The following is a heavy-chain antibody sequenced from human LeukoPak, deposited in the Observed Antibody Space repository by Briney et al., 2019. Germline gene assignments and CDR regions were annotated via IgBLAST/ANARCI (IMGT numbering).Heavy chain of an antibody. V-gene: IGHV4-30-4*01. J-gene: IGHJ4*02. CDR1: GGSISSGDYY. CDR2: IYYSGST. Sequence: PSETLSLTCTVSGGSISSGDYYWSWIRQPPGKGLEWIGYIYYSGSTYYNLSLKSRVTISVDTSKNQFSLKLNSVAPEDTAVYYCVRDHGGLDCWGQGTVVTVSS. CDR3: VRDHGGLDC.